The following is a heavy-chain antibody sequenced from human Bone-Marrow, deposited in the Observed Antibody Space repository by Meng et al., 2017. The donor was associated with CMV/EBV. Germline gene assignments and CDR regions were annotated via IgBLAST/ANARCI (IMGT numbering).Heavy chain of an antibody. CDR1: GFTFSSYW. J-gene: IGHJ6*02. V-gene: IGHV3-7*01. CDR3: ARYCSSTSCPSGYYYYYYGMDV. Sequence: GGSLRLSCAASGFTFSSYWMSWVRQAPGKGLEWVANIKQDGSEKYYVDSVKGRFTISRDNAKNSLYLQMNSLRAEDTAVYYCARYCSSTSCPSGYYYYYYGMDVCGQGTTVTVSS. CDR2: IKQDGSEK. D-gene: IGHD2-2*01.